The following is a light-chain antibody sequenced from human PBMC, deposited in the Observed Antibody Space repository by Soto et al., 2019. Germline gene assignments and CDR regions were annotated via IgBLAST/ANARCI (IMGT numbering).Light chain of an antibody. CDR3: AAWDDSLNGPL. CDR2: NNN. Sequence: QSVLTQPPSASETPGQRVTISCSGSSSNIASNTVNWYQQLPGTAPKLLIYNNNHRPSGVLDRFSGSKSGTSASLAISGLQSEDEADYYCAAWDDSLNGPLFGGGTNLTVL. V-gene: IGLV1-44*01. CDR1: SSNIASNT. J-gene: IGLJ2*01.